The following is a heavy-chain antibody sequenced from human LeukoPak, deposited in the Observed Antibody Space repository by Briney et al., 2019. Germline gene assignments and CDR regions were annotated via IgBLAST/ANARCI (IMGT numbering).Heavy chain of an antibody. CDR3: AREQSDCSGGSCYYYYMDV. Sequence: ASVKVSCKASGGTFSSYAISWVRQAPGQGLEWMGWINPNSGGTNYAQKFQGRVTMTRDTSISTAYMELSRLRSDDTAVYYCAREQSDCSGGSCYYYYMDVWGKGTTVTVSS. CDR2: INPNSGGT. V-gene: IGHV1-2*02. D-gene: IGHD2-15*01. J-gene: IGHJ6*03. CDR1: GGTFSSYA.